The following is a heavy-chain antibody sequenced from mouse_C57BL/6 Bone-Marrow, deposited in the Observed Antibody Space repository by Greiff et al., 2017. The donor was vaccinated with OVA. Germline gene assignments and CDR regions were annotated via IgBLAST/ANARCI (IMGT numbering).Heavy chain of an antibody. Sequence: VQLQQSGAELVRPGTSVKMSCKASGYTFTNYWIGWAKQRPGHGLEWIGDIYPGGGYTNYNEKFKGKATLTADKSSSTAYMQFSSLTSEDSAIYYCARSEDGYAMDYWGQGTSVTVSS. CDR3: ARSEDGYAMDY. J-gene: IGHJ4*01. CDR2: IYPGGGYT. CDR1: GYTFTNYW. V-gene: IGHV1-63*01.